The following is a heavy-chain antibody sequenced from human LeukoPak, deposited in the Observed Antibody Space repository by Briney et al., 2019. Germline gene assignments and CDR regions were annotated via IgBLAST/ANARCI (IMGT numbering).Heavy chain of an antibody. CDR3: ARVGGTTVTPGYYYYYGMDV. CDR1: GFTFSNND. V-gene: IGHV3-30*02. D-gene: IGHD4-17*01. J-gene: IGHJ6*02. CDR2: IRYDGSNK. Sequence: PGGSLRLSCAASGFTFSNNDMHWVRQAPVKGLEWVTFIRYDGSNKYYADSVKGRFTISRDNSKNTLYLQMNSLRAEDTAVYYCARVGGTTVTPGYYYYYGMDVWGQGTTVTVSS.